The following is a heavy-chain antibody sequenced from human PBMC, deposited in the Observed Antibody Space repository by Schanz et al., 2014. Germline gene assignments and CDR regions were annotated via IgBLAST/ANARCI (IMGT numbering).Heavy chain of an antibody. CDR2: ISNDGSIK. D-gene: IGHD3-22*01. Sequence: EVQLLDSGGGLVQPGGSLRLSCAASGFTFSTYAMSWVRQAPGKGLEWVALISNDGSIKYYADSVKGRFTISRDNSENTLYLQMNSLRAEDTAVYYCAKDPSHGDYDYYFDYWGQGTLVTVSS. J-gene: IGHJ4*02. V-gene: IGHV3-23*03. CDR3: AKDPSHGDYDYYFDY. CDR1: GFTFSTYA.